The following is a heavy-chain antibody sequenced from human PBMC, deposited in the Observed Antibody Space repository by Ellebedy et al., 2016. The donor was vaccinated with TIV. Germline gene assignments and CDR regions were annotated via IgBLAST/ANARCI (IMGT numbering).Heavy chain of an antibody. J-gene: IGHJ3*02. CDR2: ISHSGRT. V-gene: IGHV4-34*01. CDR3: VRGDRSKALTVPTARRKNAFDI. D-gene: IGHD2-2*01. Sequence: SETLSLXCAVSGGSLSDHYWNWTRQAPGKGLEWMGEISHSGRTNYNPSLKSRFVISADTSKNQFSLKVNSVTAADTAVYYCVRGDRSKALTVPTARRKNAFDIWGQGTMVTVAS. CDR1: GGSLSDHY.